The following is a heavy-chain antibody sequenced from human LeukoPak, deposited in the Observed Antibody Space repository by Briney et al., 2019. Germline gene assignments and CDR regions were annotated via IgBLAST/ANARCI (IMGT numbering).Heavy chain of an antibody. V-gene: IGHV4-4*07. CDR3: ARDTPSPGNWFDP. CDR2: IYTSGST. CDR1: GGSISSYY. D-gene: IGHD1-14*01. J-gene: IGHJ5*02. Sequence: PSETLSLTCTVSGGSISSYYWSWIRQPAGKGLEWIGRIYTSGSTNYNPSLKSRVTMSVDTSKNQFPLRLSSVTAADTAVYYCARDTPSPGNWFDPWGQGTLVTVSS.